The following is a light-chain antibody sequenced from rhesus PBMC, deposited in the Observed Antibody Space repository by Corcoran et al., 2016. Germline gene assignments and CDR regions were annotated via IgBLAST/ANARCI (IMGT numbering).Light chain of an antibody. CDR3: LQHNSYPLT. J-gene: IGKJ4*01. V-gene: IGKV1-28*03. CDR2: DAS. Sequence: DIQMNQSPSSLSASVGDTVTITCRASQGISSYLNWFQQKPGKAPKLLIYDASSLESGVPSRFSGSGSGTDFTLTISSLQPEDFAAYYCLQHNSYPLTFGGGTKVEIK. CDR1: QGISSY.